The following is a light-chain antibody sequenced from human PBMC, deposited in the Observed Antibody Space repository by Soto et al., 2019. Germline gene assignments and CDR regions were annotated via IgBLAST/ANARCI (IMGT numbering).Light chain of an antibody. J-gene: IGKJ2*01. CDR3: HQYCTFYT. Sequence: EIVLTQSPGTLSLSPGERATLSCRASQSVSSSYLAWYQQKPGQAPRLLIYGASSRATGIPDRFSGSGSGTSFTLTISRLEPEDFSVYYFHQYCTFYTFGQGPMLEIK. CDR1: QSVSSSY. CDR2: GAS. V-gene: IGKV3-20*01.